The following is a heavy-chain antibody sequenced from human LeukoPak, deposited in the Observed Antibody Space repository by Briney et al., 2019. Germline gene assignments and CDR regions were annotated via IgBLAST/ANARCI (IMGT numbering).Heavy chain of an antibody. CDR2: IYHSGST. CDR1: GYSISSGYY. Sequence: SETLSLTCTVSGYSISSGYYWGWIRQPPGKGLEWIGSIYHSGSTYYNPSLKSRVTISVDTSKNQFSLKLSSVTAADTAVYYCARAGRSITMVRGVITKRTLGYWGQGTLVTVSS. D-gene: IGHD3-10*01. J-gene: IGHJ4*02. CDR3: ARAGRSITMVRGVITKRTLGY. V-gene: IGHV4-38-2*02.